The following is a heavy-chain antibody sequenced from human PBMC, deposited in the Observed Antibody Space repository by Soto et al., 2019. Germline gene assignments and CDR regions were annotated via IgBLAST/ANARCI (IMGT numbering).Heavy chain of an antibody. CDR3: AREQMATYDY. V-gene: IGHV4-59*01. CDR2: IYYSGST. Sequence: SGTPSLTCTVSGGSISSYFWGWIRQPPGKGLEWIGYIYYSGSTNYNPSLKSRVTISVDTSKNQFSLKLSSVTAADTAVYYCAREQMATYDYWGQGTLVTVSS. J-gene: IGHJ4*02. CDR1: GGSISSYF. D-gene: IGHD5-12*01.